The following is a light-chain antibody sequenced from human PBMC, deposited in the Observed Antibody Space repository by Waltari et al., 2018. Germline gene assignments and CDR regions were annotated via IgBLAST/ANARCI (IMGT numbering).Light chain of an antibody. Sequence: DIVMTQSPDSLAVSLGERATINFKSSQSFLYSSNSKYYFAWYQQKPGQPPKLLIYWAFNRESGVPDRFSGSGSGTNFTLTISNLQAEDVAIYYCLQYYNTPRTFGPGTKVDIK. CDR1: QSFLYSSNSKYY. V-gene: IGKV4-1*01. CDR2: WAF. CDR3: LQYYNTPRT. J-gene: IGKJ3*01.